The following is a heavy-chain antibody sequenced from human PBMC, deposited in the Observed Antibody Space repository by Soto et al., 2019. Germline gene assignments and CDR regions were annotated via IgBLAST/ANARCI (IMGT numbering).Heavy chain of an antibody. D-gene: IGHD2-8*01. CDR2: IKSKTDGGTT. Sequence: PGGSLRLSCAASGFTFSNAWINWVRQAPGKGLEWVGRIKSKTDGGTTDYAEPVKGRFAISRDDSNNMVYLQMNSLKIEDTAVYYCTTDSYGTIIIDRFDYWGHGTLVTISS. CDR3: TTDSYGTIIIDRFDY. CDR1: GFTFSNAW. J-gene: IGHJ4*01. V-gene: IGHV3-15*07.